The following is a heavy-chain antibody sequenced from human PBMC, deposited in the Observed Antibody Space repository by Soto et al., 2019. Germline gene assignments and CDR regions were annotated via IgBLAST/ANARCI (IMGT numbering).Heavy chain of an antibody. CDR1: GFTFSSYA. D-gene: IGHD1-20*01. CDR3: SGNLWSITHRYGMAV. CDR2: ISYDGSNK. V-gene: IGHV3-30-3*01. J-gene: IGHJ6*02. Sequence: QVQLVESGGGVVQPGRSLRLSCAASGFTFSSYAMHSVRQAPGKGLEWVAVISYDGSNKYYADSVQGRFTISRDNSKNTLNLQMNSLRAEDTAVYYCSGNLWSITHRYGMAVCVQGTTITVSS.